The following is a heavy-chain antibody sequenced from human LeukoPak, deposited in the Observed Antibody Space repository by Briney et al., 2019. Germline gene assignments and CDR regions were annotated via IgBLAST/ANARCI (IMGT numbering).Heavy chain of an antibody. Sequence: PGGSLRLSCSASGFTFSSYSMHWVRQAPGKGLEYVSAINSNGGSTHYADSVRGRFTISRDNSKNTLYLQMNSLRAEDTAVYYCARPGGYYGSGSYLDYWGQGTLVTVSS. V-gene: IGHV3-64*04. CDR2: INSNGGST. J-gene: IGHJ4*02. CDR1: GFTFSSYS. D-gene: IGHD3-10*01. CDR3: ARPGGYYGSGSYLDY.